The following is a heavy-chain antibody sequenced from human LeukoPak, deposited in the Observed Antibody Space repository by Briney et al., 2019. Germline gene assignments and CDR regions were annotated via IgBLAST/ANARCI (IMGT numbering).Heavy chain of an antibody. D-gene: IGHD5-18*01. CDR1: GGSFSGYY. J-gene: IGHJ4*02. CDR2: INHSGST. Sequence: SETLSLTCAVYGGSFSGYYWSWIRQPPGKGLEWIGEINHSGSTNYNPSLKSRATISVDTSKNQFSLKLSSVTAADTAVYYCARGRGYSYGYEAFDYWGQGTLVTVSS. V-gene: IGHV4-34*01. CDR3: ARGRGYSYGYEAFDY.